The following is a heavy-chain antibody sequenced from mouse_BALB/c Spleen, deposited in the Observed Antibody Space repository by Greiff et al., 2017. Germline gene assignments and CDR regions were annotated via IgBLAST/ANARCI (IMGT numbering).Heavy chain of an antibody. CDR2: ISYDGSN. Sequence: ESGPGLVKPSQSLSLTCSVTGYSITSGYYWNWIRQFPGNKLEWMGYISYDGSNNYNPSLKNRISITRDTSKNQFFLKLNSVTTEDTATYYCARQYGNYEAMDYWGQGTSVTVSS. V-gene: IGHV3-6*02. J-gene: IGHJ4*01. CDR3: ARQYGNYEAMDY. CDR1: GYSITSGYY. D-gene: IGHD2-10*02.